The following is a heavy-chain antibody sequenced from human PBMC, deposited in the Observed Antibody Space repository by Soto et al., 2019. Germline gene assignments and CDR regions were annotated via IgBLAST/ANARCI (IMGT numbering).Heavy chain of an antibody. Sequence: EVQLEESGGDLVQPGGSLRLSCAASGFPLSAYWMTWVRQAPGKGLEWVANINRDGSKKSYLDPVRGRFTISRDNVGNSLYQKMLSLGADDTVHYCSTSNVSRGSSSFYLDAVDIWGQATVVTVS. J-gene: IGHJ3*02. V-gene: IGHV3-7*05. CDR2: INRDGSKK. CDR3: TSNVSRGSSSFYLDAVDI. CDR1: GFPLSAYW. D-gene: IGHD1-26*01.